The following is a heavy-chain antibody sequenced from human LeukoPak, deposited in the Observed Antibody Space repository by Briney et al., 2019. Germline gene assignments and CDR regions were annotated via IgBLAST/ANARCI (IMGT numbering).Heavy chain of an antibody. CDR1: GYTFTSYY. CDR3: ARDKVLNPPGEGNFWFDP. Sequence: ASVKVPCKASGYTFTSYYMHWVRQAPGQGLEWMGIINPSGGSTSYAQKFQGRVTMTRDTSTSTVYMELSSLRSEDTAVYYCARDKVLNPPGEGNFWFDPWGQGTLVTVSS. D-gene: IGHD2-21*01. V-gene: IGHV1-46*01. CDR2: INPSGGST. J-gene: IGHJ5*02.